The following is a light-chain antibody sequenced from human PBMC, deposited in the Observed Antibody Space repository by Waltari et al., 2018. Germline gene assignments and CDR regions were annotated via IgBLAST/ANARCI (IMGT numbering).Light chain of an antibody. Sequence: EIVLTQSPATLSLSPGERATLPCRASRSVGTSLAWYQQKPGQAPRLLIYDASIRATGIPARFSGSGSGTDFTLTISSLEPEDAAVYYCQQYYTSPALTFGGGTTVEIK. V-gene: IGKV3-11*01. CDR3: QQYYTSPALT. J-gene: IGKJ4*01. CDR2: DAS. CDR1: RSVGTS.